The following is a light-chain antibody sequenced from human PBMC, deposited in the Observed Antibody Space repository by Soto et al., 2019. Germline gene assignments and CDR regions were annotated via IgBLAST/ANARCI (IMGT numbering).Light chain of an antibody. CDR1: QSVSSNS. CDR2: GAS. Sequence: EILLTQSPATPSFSPGERAALSCRASQSVSSNSLAWYQQKPGQAPRLLIYGASSRATGVPDRFGASGSGTDFTLTISRLEPEDFAVYFCHQYGSSPQAFGGGTKVDIK. J-gene: IGKJ4*01. V-gene: IGKV3-20*01. CDR3: HQYGSSPQA.